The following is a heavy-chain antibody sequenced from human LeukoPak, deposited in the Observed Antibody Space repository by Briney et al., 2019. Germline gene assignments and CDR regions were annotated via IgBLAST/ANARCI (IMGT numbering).Heavy chain of an antibody. CDR1: GFTFSNAW. CDR3: TTDPIFLYGYGDYVGSTYYFDY. J-gene: IGHJ4*02. Sequence: GGSLRLSCAASGFTFSNAWMSWVRQAPGKGLEWVGRIKSKTDGGTTDYAAPVKGRFTISRDDSKNTLYLQMNSLKTEDTAVYYCTTDPIFLYGYGDYVGSTYYFDYWGQGTLVTVSS. CDR2: IKSKTDGGTT. D-gene: IGHD4-17*01. V-gene: IGHV3-15*01.